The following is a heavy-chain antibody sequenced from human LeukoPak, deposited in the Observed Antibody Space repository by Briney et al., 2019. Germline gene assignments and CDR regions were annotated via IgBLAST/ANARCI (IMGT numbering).Heavy chain of an antibody. J-gene: IGHJ4*02. D-gene: IGHD1-26*01. CDR3: ARGGRVGAFTY. CDR2: IWYDEVNK. V-gene: IGHV3-33*01. Sequence: GGSLRLSCEASGFTFSDYGMHWVRQAPGKGLEWVAVIWYDEVNKYYADPVKGRFTISRDDSQNTLYLQMNRLRGEDTAVYFCARGGRVGAFTYWGQGTLVTVSS. CDR1: GFTFSDYG.